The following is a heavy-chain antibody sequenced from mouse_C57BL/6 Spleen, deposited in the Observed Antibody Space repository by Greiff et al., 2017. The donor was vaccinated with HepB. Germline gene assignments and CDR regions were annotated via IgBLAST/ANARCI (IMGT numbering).Heavy chain of an antibody. CDR1: GYSITSGYY. Sequence: EVQLVESGPGLVKPSQSLSLTCSVTGYSITSGYYWNWIRQFPGNKLEWMGYISYDGSNNYNPSLKNRISITRDTSKNQFFLKLNSVTTEDTATYYWARDYGYYFDYWGQGTTLTVSS. CDR2: ISYDGSN. V-gene: IGHV3-6*01. J-gene: IGHJ2*01. D-gene: IGHD1-1*01. CDR3: ARDYGYYFDY.